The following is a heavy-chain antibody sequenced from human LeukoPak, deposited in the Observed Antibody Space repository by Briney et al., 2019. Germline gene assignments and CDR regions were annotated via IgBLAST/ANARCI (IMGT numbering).Heavy chain of an antibody. J-gene: IGHJ4*02. D-gene: IGHD5-18*01. CDR1: GGSVSSGSYY. CDR3: ARVPRYSYAPLGGY. CDR2: IYYSGST. Sequence: KPSETPSLTCTVSGGSVSSGSYYWSWIRQPPGKGLEWIGYIYYSGSTNYNPSLKSRVTISVDTSKNQFSLKLSSVTAADTAVYYCARVPRYSYAPLGGYWGQGTLVTVSS. V-gene: IGHV4-61*01.